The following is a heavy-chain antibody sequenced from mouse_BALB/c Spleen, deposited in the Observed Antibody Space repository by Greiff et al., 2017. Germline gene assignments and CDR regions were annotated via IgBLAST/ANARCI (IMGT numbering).Heavy chain of an antibody. Sequence: EVQLQESGPELVKPGASVKMSCKASGYTFTSYVMHWVKQKPGQGLEWIGYINPYNDGTKYNEKFKGKATLTSDKSSSTAHMELSSLTSEDSAVYYCARISLGSTYYYAMDYWGQGTSVTVSS. J-gene: IGHJ4*01. D-gene: IGHD1-1*01. CDR1: GYTFTSYV. CDR3: ARISLGSTYYYAMDY. CDR2: INPYNDGT. V-gene: IGHV1-14*01.